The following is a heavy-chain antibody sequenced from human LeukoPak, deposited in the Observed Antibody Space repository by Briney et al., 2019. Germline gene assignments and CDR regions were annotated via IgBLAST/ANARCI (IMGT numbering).Heavy chain of an antibody. CDR1: GFTFDDYA. J-gene: IGHJ4*02. CDR2: ISWDGGST. Sequence: GGSLRLSCAASGFTFDDYAMHWVRQAPAKGLEWVSLISWDGGSTYYADSVKGRFTISRDSSNNMLYLQMNSLRAEDTAVYYCAKEAYQKTATGSPFDSWGQGTLVTVSS. V-gene: IGHV3-43*02. CDR3: AKEAYQKTATGSPFDS. D-gene: IGHD1-1*01.